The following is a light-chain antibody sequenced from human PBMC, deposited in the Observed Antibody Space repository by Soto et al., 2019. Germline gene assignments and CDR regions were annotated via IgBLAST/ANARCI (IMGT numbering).Light chain of an antibody. CDR3: QTGGTGVV. J-gene: IGLJ2*01. V-gene: IGLV4-69*01. CDR1: SGHNTYA. CDR2: VNSDGSH. Sequence: QPVLTQSPSASASLGASVKLTCTLISGHNTYAIAWHQQQPEKGPRYLMKVNSDGSHIKGDGTPDRFSGSSSGAERYLTISSLQSEDEADYYCQTGGTGVVFGGGTKLTVL.